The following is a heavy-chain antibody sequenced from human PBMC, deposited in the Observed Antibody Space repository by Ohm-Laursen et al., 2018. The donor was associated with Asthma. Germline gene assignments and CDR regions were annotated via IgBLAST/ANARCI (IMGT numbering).Heavy chain of an antibody. J-gene: IGHJ6*02. CDR2: ISYDGSNK. Sequence: SLRLSCAASGFTFSSYAMHWVRQAPGKGLEWVAVISYDGSNKYYADSVKGRFTISRDNSKNTLYLQMNSLRAEDTAVYYCARDYDFWSGYDYYGMDVWGQGTTVTVSS. CDR3: ARDYDFWSGYDYYGMDV. CDR1: GFTFSSYA. V-gene: IGHV3-30-3*01. D-gene: IGHD3-3*01.